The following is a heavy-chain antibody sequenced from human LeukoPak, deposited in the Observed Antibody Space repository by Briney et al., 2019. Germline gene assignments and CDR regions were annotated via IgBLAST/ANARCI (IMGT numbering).Heavy chain of an antibody. CDR3: ATDSPSVAARGYDY. CDR2: FDPEDGET. D-gene: IGHD6-6*01. Sequence: ASVKVSCKVSGYTLTELSMHWVRQAPGKGLEWMGGFDPEDGETIYAQKFQGRVTMTEDTSTDTAYMELSSLRSEDTAVYYCATDSPSVAARGYDYWGQGTLVTVSS. J-gene: IGHJ4*02. V-gene: IGHV1-24*01. CDR1: GYTLTELS.